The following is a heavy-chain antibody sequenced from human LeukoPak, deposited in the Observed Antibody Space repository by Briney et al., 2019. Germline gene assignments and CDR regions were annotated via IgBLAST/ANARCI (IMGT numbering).Heavy chain of an antibody. CDR2: IYNSGST. J-gene: IGHJ4*02. V-gene: IGHV4-59*01. D-gene: IGHD5-24*01. Sequence: SETLSLTCTVSGGSISSYYWSWIRQPPGKGLEWIGYIYNSGSTNYNPSLKSRVTVSVDTSKKQFSLKLSSVTAADTAVYYCARGDVDGPLDYWGQGTLVTVSS. CDR3: ARGDVDGPLDY. CDR1: GGSISSYY.